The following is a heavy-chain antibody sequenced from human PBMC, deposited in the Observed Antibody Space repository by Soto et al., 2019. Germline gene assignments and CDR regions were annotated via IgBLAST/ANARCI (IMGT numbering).Heavy chain of an antibody. V-gene: IGHV4-30-4*01. CDR1: GGSISSGDYY. J-gene: IGHJ5*02. CDR3: ARGEVLRYFDWLFGVNWFDP. Sequence: SETLSLTCTVSGGSISSGDYYWSWIRQPPGKGLEWIGYIYYSGSTYYNPSLKSRVTISVDTSKNQFSLKLSSVTAADTAVYYCARGEVLRYFDWLFGVNWFDPWGQGTLVTVSS. D-gene: IGHD3-9*01. CDR2: IYYSGST.